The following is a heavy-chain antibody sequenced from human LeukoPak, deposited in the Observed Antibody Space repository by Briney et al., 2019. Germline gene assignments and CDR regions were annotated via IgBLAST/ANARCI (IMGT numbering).Heavy chain of an antibody. CDR3: ARDRDWNSGFDY. J-gene: IGHJ4*02. D-gene: IGHD1-7*01. CDR1: GFTFSSYS. V-gene: IGHV3-21*01. CDR2: ITSSSSYI. Sequence: GGSLRLSCAASGFTFSSYSMSWVRQAPGKGLEWVSSITSSSSYIYYADSVKGRFTISRDNAKNSLYLQMNSLRAEDTAVYYCARDRDWNSGFDYWGQGTLVTVSS.